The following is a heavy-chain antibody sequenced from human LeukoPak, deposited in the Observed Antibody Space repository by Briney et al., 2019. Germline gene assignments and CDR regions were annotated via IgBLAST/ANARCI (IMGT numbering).Heavy chain of an antibody. CDR3: AKDRTYYYDSSGPFDY. V-gene: IGHV3-9*01. Sequence: GGSLRLSCAASGFTFSSYAMHWVRQAPGKGLAWVSGISWNSGSIGYADSVKGRFTISRDNAKNSLYLQMNSLRAEDTALYYCAKDRTYYYDSSGPFDYWGQGTLVTVSS. D-gene: IGHD3-22*01. CDR1: GFTFSSYA. J-gene: IGHJ4*02. CDR2: ISWNSGSI.